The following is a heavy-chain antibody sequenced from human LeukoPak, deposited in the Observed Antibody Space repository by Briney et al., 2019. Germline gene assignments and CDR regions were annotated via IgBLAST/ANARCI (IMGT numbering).Heavy chain of an antibody. Sequence: ASVKVSCKASANIFIDYYIHWVRQAPGQGLEWIGWINPNSGGTTYAQSFQGRVTMTRDTSISTAYMDLSRLRSDDTAVYYCARDRSALGYRQFDYWGQGTLVTVSS. J-gene: IGHJ4*02. D-gene: IGHD5-18*01. V-gene: IGHV1-2*02. CDR2: INPNSGGT. CDR3: ARDRSALGYRQFDY. CDR1: ANIFIDYY.